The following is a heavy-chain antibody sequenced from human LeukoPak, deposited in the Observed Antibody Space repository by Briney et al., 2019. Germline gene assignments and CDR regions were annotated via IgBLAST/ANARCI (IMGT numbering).Heavy chain of an antibody. V-gene: IGHV4-39*01. J-gene: IGHJ4*02. CDR3: ASLGVVHAY. Sequence: PSETLSLTCTVSGGSISSSSHYWGWIRQPPGKGLEWIGSIYYSGSTYYNPSLKSRVTISVDTSKNQFSLKLSSVTAADTAVYYCASLGVVHAYWGQGTLVTVSS. D-gene: IGHD3-3*01. CDR2: IYYSGST. CDR1: GGSISSSSHY.